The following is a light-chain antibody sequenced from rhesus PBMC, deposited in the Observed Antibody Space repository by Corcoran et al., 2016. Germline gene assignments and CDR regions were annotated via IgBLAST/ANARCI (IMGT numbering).Light chain of an antibody. V-gene: IGKV2-78*01. CDR2: FGS. J-gene: IGKJ4*01. CDR1: QSLLDSDGYTL. Sequence: DIVMTQTPLSLPVTPGEPASISCRSSQSLLDSDGYTLLHWYLQQPGQSPQLLFYFGSNRASGVPDRFRGTGSCTDFTLKIRRVEAGDVGVYYCMQTLPPPLTFGGGTKVELK. CDR3: MQTLPPPLT.